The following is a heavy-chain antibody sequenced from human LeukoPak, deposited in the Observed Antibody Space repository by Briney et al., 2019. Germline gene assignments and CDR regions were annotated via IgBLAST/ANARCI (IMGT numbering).Heavy chain of an antibody. V-gene: IGHV3-48*03. D-gene: IGHD6-19*01. CDR2: ISTTGSSI. CDR1: GFTFSSYE. J-gene: IGHJ4*02. Sequence: PGGSLRLSCAASGFTFSSYEMNWVRQAPGKGLEWVSYISTTGSSIYYADSVKGRFTISRDNVKNLLYLQMNSLRAEDTAVYYCAINPVAGTFDYWGQGTLVTVSS. CDR3: AINPVAGTFDY.